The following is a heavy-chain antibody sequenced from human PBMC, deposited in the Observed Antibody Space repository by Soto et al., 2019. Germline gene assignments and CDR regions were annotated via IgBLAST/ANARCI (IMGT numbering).Heavy chain of an antibody. V-gene: IGHV4-39*01. CDR3: ARQRAQQWLATGHFDY. Sequence: SETLSLTCTVSGGSISSSSYYWGWIRQPPGKGLEWIGSIYYSGSTYYNPSLKSRVTISVDTSKNQFSLKLSSVTAADTAVYYYARQRAQQWLATGHFDYWGQGTLVTVSS. J-gene: IGHJ4*02. CDR1: GGSISSSSYY. CDR2: IYYSGST. D-gene: IGHD6-19*01.